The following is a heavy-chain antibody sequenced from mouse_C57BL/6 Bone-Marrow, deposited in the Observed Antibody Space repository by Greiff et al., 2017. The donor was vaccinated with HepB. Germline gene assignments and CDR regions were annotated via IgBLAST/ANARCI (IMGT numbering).Heavy chain of an antibody. D-gene: IGHD1-1*02. CDR1: GYSITSGYY. V-gene: IGHV3-6*01. CDR3: ARVWYYWYFDV. CDR2: ISYDGSN. Sequence: EVQLQESGPGLVKPSQSLSLTCSVTGYSITSGYYWNWIRQFPGNKLEWMGYISYDGSNNYNPSLKNRISITRDTSKNQFFLKLNSVTTEDTATYYCARVWYYWYFDVWGTGTTVTVSS. J-gene: IGHJ1*03.